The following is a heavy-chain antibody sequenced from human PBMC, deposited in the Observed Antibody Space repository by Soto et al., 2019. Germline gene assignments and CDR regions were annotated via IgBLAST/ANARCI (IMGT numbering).Heavy chain of an antibody. CDR3: AKDGTGNPLVYYYYGMDV. CDR1: GFTFTSYG. Sequence: QLVESGGGVVQPGRSLRLSCAASGFTFTSYGMHWVRQAPGKGLEWVAVISYDGSKKYYADSVKGRFTISRDNSKNTLYLQMNSLRAEDTAVYYCAKDGTGNPLVYYYYGMDVWGQGTTVTVSS. J-gene: IGHJ6*02. CDR2: ISYDGSKK. V-gene: IGHV3-30*18. D-gene: IGHD6-13*01.